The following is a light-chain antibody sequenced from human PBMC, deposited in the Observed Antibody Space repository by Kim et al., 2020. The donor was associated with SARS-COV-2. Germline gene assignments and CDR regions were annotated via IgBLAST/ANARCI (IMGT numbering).Light chain of an antibody. V-gene: IGLV2-14*03. CDR3: SSYTTIYSYV. J-gene: IGLJ1*01. Sequence: GQSITSTSTGTSSDIGDFDFVAWYQQRPGKAPKLLFYGVTHRPPGFPVRFSCSKSGNTASLTISGLQAEDEADYYCSSYTTIYSYVLGTGTKVTVL. CDR2: GVT. CDR1: SSDIGDFDF.